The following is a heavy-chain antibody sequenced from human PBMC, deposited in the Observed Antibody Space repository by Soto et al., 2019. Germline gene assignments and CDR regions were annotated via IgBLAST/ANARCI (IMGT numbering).Heavy chain of an antibody. CDR3: GSGGPGGSGWYFDY. CDR1: GFTFSSYA. J-gene: IGHJ4*02. CDR2: ISYDGSNK. D-gene: IGHD6-19*01. V-gene: IGHV3-30-3*01. Sequence: QVQLVEAGGGVVQPGRSLRLSCAASGFTFSSYAMHWVRQAPGKGLEWVAVISYDGSNKYYADSVKGRFTISRDNSKNTLYRQMNGLRAEDTAVYYCGSGGPGGSGWYFDYWGQGTLVTVSS.